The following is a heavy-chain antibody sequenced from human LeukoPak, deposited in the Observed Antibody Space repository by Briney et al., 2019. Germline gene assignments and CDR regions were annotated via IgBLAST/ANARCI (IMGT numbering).Heavy chain of an antibody. V-gene: IGHV3-21*01. J-gene: IGHJ4*02. D-gene: IGHD6-19*01. Sequence: GGSLRLSCAASGFSFSDYSMTWVRQAPGKALEWVSSISGNSFHIFYADSVKGRFTISRDNAKNSLYLQMNSLRAEDTAVYYCARGRYSSGAYYFDYWGQGTLVTVSS. CDR2: ISGNSFHI. CDR1: GFSFSDYS. CDR3: ARGRYSSGAYYFDY.